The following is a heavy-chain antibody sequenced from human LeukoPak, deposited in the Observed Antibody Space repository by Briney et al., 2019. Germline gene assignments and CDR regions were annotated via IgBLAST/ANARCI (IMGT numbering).Heavy chain of an antibody. J-gene: IGHJ4*01. CDR3: ARVKEGGFAEFDY. V-gene: IGHV2-70*11. D-gene: IGHD3-16*01. CDR2: IDWDDDK. CDR1: GFSLSTTGMC. Sequence: GPTLVKPTQTLTLTCTFSGFSLSTTGMCVTWIRQPPGKALEWLARIDWDDDKYYSTSLKTRLTISQDTSKNQVVLTMTDMEPADTATYYCARVKEGGFAEFDYWGHGNLVTVSS.